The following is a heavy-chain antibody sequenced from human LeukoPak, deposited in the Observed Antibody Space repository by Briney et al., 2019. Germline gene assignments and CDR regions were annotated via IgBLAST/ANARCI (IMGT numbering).Heavy chain of an antibody. CDR2: ISNDGSNK. J-gene: IGHJ4*02. D-gene: IGHD6-19*01. Sequence: PGRSLRLSCAASGFTFSSHGMHWVRQAPGKGLEWVAVISNDGSNKYFAESVKGRFTVSRDNSKNTLNLQMNSLRAEDTAVYYCAKERLIGWYYFDYWGQGTLVTVSS. V-gene: IGHV3-30*18. CDR3: AKERLIGWYYFDY. CDR1: GFTFSSHG.